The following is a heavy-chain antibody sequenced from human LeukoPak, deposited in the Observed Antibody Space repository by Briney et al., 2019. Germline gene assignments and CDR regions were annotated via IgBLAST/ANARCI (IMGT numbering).Heavy chain of an antibody. CDR1: AYSSPTFF. Sequence: IPSQTSAYSSPTFFIAWVRQMPAKGLEWMGFVKPPDVDTTNNPSFQGQVTISVDKSTSTISLHWSSLKASDGALYYCARLGVWPVAGHFDFWGKGTLVTVSS. CDR2: VKPPDVDT. CDR3: ARLGVWPVAGHFDF. J-gene: IGHJ4*02. D-gene: IGHD6-19*01. V-gene: IGHV5-51*01.